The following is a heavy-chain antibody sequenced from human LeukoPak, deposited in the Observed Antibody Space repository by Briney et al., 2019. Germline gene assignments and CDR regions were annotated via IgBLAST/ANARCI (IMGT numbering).Heavy chain of an antibody. V-gene: IGHV4-59*01. CDR2: IYYSGST. Sequence: PSETLSLTCTVSGGSISSYYWSWIRQPPGKGLEWIGYIYYSGSTNYNPSLKGRVTISVDTSKNQFSLKLSSVTAADTAVYYCARGAAAAPYYYYYMDVWGKGTTVTISS. J-gene: IGHJ6*03. CDR1: GGSISSYY. CDR3: ARGAAAAPYYYYYMDV. D-gene: IGHD6-13*01.